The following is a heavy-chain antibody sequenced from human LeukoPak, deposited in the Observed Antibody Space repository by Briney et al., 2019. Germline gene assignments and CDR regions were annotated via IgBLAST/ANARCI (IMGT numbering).Heavy chain of an antibody. D-gene: IGHD3-9*01. CDR3: ARDGILTGYWRGGAFDI. CDR1: GGSIRETY. J-gene: IGHJ3*02. Sequence: SETLSLTCSVSGGSIRETYWSWIRQPPGKGLEWMGYIYYGGSTKSNPSLENRVTISVDASKNEFSLKLSSVTAADTAVYYCARDGILTGYWRGGAFDIWGQGTMVTVSS. CDR2: IYYGGST. V-gene: IGHV4-59*12.